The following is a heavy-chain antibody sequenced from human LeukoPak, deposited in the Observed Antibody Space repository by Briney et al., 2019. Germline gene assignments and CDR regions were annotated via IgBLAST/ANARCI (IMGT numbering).Heavy chain of an antibody. D-gene: IGHD5-24*01. CDR2: IYYSGST. Sequence: ASQTLSLTCTVSGGSISSGGYYWSWIRQHPGKGLEWIGYIYYSGSTYYNPSLKSRVTISVDTSKNQFSLKLSSVTAADTAVYYCARGGRWLQLLPFDPWGQGTLVTVSS. V-gene: IGHV4-31*03. CDR1: GGSISSGGYY. CDR3: ARGGRWLQLLPFDP. J-gene: IGHJ5*02.